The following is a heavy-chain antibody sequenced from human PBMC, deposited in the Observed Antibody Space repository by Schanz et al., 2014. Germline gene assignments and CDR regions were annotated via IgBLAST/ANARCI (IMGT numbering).Heavy chain of an antibody. V-gene: IGHV3-74*01. CDR2: IDGDGSRT. CDR3: AREFYDFWGGHYYYYMDL. J-gene: IGHJ6*03. D-gene: IGHD3-3*01. Sequence: EVQLVESGGGLVQPGGSLRLSCAASGFTFSSYCINWVRQAPGKGLVSVSGIDGDGSRTSYAESVEGRFTISRDNAKNTLYLQMNSLTDEDTAVYYCAREFYDFWGGHYYYYMDLWGKGTTVAVSS. CDR1: GFTFSSYC.